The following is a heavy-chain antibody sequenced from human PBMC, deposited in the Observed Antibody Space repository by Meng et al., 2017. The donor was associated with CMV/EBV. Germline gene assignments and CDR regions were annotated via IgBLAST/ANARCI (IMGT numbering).Heavy chain of an antibody. CDR1: GYTFTSYY. D-gene: IGHD6-19*01. CDR3: ARQLARIAVADTDHDVFDI. CDR2: INPSGGST. V-gene: IGHV1-46*01. Sequence: ASVKVSCKASGYTFTSYYMHWVRQAPGQGLEWMGIINPSGGSTSYAQKFQGRVTMTRDTSTSTVYMELSSLRSEDTAVYYCARQLARIAVADTDHDVFDIWGQGTMVTVSS. J-gene: IGHJ3*02.